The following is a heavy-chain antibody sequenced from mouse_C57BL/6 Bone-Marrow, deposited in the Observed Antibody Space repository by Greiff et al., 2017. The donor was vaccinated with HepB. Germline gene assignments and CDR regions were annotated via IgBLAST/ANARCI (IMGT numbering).Heavy chain of an antibody. D-gene: IGHD2-4*01. J-gene: IGHJ4*01. CDR2: ISSGGDYI. Sequence: EVKLVESGEGLVKPGGSLKLSCAASGFTFSSYAMSWVRQTPEKRLEWVAYISSGGDYIYYADTVKGRFTISRDNARNTLYLQMSSLKSEDTAMYYCTRCAYDYDGYYAMDYWGQGTSVTVSS. V-gene: IGHV5-9-1*02. CDR1: GFTFSSYA. CDR3: TRCAYDYDGYYAMDY.